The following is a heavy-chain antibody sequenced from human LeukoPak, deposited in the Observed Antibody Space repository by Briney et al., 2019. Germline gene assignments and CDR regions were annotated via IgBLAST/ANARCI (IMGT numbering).Heavy chain of an antibody. D-gene: IGHD5-24*01. CDR1: GYTFTGYY. CDR2: INPNSGGT. J-gene: IGHJ4*02. Sequence: EASVTVSCKASGYTFTGYYMHWVRQAPGQGLEWMGWINPNSGGTNYAQKFQGRVTMTRDTSISTAYMELSRLRSDDTAVYYCARESRDGYSRPLGYFDYWGQGTLVTVSS. CDR3: ARESRDGYSRPLGYFDY. V-gene: IGHV1-2*02.